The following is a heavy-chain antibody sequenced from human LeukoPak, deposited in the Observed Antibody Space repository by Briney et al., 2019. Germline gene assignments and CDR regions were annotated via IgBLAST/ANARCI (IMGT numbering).Heavy chain of an antibody. CDR3: ERDMDSGPDFFDY. J-gene: IGHJ4*02. Sequence: ASVKVSCKASGYTFTSCYMHWVRQAPGQGLEWMGWINPHSGGTDHAQKFQCRVTMTRDTSISTAYMELSSLRSDDTAVYYCERDMDSGPDFFDYWGLGTLVTVSS. V-gene: IGHV1-2*02. CDR2: INPHSGGT. CDR1: GYTFTSCY. D-gene: IGHD1-26*01.